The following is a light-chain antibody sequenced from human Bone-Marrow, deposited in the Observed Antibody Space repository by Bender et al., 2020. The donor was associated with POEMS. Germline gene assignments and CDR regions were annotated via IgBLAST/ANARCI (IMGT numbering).Light chain of an antibody. CDR3: CAYAGSSLFVV. CDR1: SSNIGAHA. Sequence: QSVLTQPPSASGTPGQRVTISCSGGSSNIGAHAVNWYQHLPGTAPKLLIYSSHRRPSGVSDRFSGSKSGNTASLTISGLQAEDEADYHCCAYAGSSLFVVFGGGTRLTVL. J-gene: IGLJ2*01. V-gene: IGLV1-44*01. CDR2: SSH.